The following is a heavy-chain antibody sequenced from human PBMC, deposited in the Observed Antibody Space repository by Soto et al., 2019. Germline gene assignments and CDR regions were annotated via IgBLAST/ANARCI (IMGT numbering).Heavy chain of an antibody. D-gene: IGHD3-10*01. J-gene: IGHJ5*02. CDR3: ARESYGSGRDNWFDP. CDR2: IYYSGST. CDR1: GGSISSYY. V-gene: IGHV4-59*01. Sequence: SETLSLTCTVSGGSISSYYWSWIRQPPGKGLEWIGYIYYSGSTNYNPSLKSRVTISVDTSKNQFSLKLSSVTAADTAVYYCARESYGSGRDNWFDPWGQGTLVTVSS.